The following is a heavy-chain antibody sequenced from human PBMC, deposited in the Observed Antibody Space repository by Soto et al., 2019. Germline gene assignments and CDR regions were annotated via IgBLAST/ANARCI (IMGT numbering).Heavy chain of an antibody. V-gene: IGHV1-18*01. CDR3: ARSLWKQLDPDDAFDI. D-gene: IGHD6-13*01. CDR1: GYTFTSYG. Sequence: QVQLVQSGAEVKKPGASVKVSCKASGYTFTSYGISWVRQAPVQGLEWMGWISAYNGNTNYAQKLQGRVTMTTDTSTSTAYMELRSLRSDDTAVYYCARSLWKQLDPDDAFDIWGQGTMVTVSS. J-gene: IGHJ3*02. CDR2: ISAYNGNT.